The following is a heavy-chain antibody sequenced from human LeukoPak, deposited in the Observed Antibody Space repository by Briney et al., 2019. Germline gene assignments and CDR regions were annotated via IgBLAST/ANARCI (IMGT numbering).Heavy chain of an antibody. CDR1: SSSISNYY. J-gene: IGHJ4*02. V-gene: IGHV4-59*01. CDR2: IYYSGGT. CDR3: AREPLGDYGGNSGFDY. D-gene: IGHD4-23*01. Sequence: SETLSLTCTVSSSSISNYYWNWIRQPPGKGLEWIGYIYYSGGTNYNPSLKSRLTISVDTSKNQFSLKLTSVTDADTAVYYCAREPLGDYGGNSGFDYWGQGSLVTVSS.